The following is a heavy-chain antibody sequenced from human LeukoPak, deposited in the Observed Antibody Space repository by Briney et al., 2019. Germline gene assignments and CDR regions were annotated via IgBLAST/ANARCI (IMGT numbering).Heavy chain of an antibody. CDR1: GYTFTGYY. V-gene: IGHV1-2*02. CDR2: INPNSGGT. Sequence: ASVKVSCKASGYTFTGYYMHWVRQAPGQGLEWMGWINPNSGGTNYAQKFQGRVTMTRDTSISTAYMELSRLRSDDTAVYYCARDGAGAVAGRDFDYWGQGILVTVSS. J-gene: IGHJ4*02. D-gene: IGHD6-19*01. CDR3: ARDGAGAVAGRDFDY.